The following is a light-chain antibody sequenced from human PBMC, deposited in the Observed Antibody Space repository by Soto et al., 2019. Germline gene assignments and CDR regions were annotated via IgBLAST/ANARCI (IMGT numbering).Light chain of an antibody. CDR1: SSNIGAGYD. V-gene: IGLV1-40*01. J-gene: IGLJ1*01. CDR2: GNS. CDR3: QSYDSSLSGYV. Sequence: QSVLTQPPSVSRAPGQRVTISCTGSSSNIGAGYDVHWYQQLPGTAPKLLIYGNSNRPSGVPDRFSGSKSGTSASLAITGLQAEDEADYYCQSYDSSLSGYVFVTGTKVT.